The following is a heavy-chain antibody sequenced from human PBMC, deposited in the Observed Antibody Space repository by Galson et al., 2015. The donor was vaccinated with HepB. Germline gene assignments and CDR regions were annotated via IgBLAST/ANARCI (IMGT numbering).Heavy chain of an antibody. CDR2: IIPILGIA. J-gene: IGHJ4*02. CDR3: AGAGYYYDSSGYYFDY. V-gene: IGHV1-69*04. CDR1: GGTFSSYA. Sequence: SVKVSCKASGGTFSSYAISWVRQAPGQGLEWMGRIIPILGIANYAQKFQGRVTITADKSTSTAYMELSSLRSEDAAVYYCAGAGYYYDSSGYYFDYWGQGTLVTVSS. D-gene: IGHD3-22*01.